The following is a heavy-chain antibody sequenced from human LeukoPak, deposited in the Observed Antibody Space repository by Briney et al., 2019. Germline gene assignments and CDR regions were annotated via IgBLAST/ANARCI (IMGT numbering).Heavy chain of an antibody. CDR3: GREGGGGAFDI. J-gene: IGHJ3*02. Sequence: SETLSLTCTVSGGSISSYYWSWIRQPPGKGLEWIGYIYYSGSTNYNPSLKSRVTISVDTSKNQFSLKLSSVTAAAAAVYYCGREGGGGAFDIWGQGTMVTVSS. CDR1: GGSISSYY. CDR2: IYYSGST. D-gene: IGHD3-16*01. V-gene: IGHV4-59*01.